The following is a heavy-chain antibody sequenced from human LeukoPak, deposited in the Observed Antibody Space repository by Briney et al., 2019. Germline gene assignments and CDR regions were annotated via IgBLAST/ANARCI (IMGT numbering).Heavy chain of an antibody. J-gene: IGHJ5*02. Sequence: PGGSLRLSCAASGFTFSSYWMHWVRQAPGKGLVWVSRINSDGSSTSYADSVKGRFTISRDNAKNTLYLQMNSLRAKYTAVYYCARGGGYFSSTSCYAYWFDPWGQGTLVTVSS. D-gene: IGHD2-2*01. CDR3: ARGGGYFSSTSCYAYWFDP. V-gene: IGHV3-74*01. CDR2: INSDGSST. CDR1: GFTFSSYW.